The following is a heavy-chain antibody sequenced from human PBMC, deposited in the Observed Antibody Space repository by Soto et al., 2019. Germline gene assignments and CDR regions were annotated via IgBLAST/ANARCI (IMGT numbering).Heavy chain of an antibody. CDR1: GGPFRSYA. CDR2: IIPIFGTA. V-gene: IGHV1-69*01. Sequence: KVSCKASGGPFRSYAISWVRQAPGQGLEWMGGIIPIFGTANYAQKFQGRVTITADESTSTAYMELSSLRSEDTAVYYCAGSRIAVAGNFDYWGQGTLVTVSS. CDR3: AGSRIAVAGNFDY. J-gene: IGHJ4*02. D-gene: IGHD6-19*01.